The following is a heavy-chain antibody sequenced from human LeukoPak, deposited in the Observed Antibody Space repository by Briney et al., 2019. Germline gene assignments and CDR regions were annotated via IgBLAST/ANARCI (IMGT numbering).Heavy chain of an antibody. Sequence: SETLSLTCTVFGGSLNSGSYYWSWIRQPPGKGLEWIGYIYYSGSTNYNPSLKSRVTISVDTSKNQFSLKLSSVTAADTAVYYCARLSDSGFDPWGQGTLVTVSS. CDR1: GGSLNSGSYY. CDR2: IYYSGST. D-gene: IGHD2-21*01. V-gene: IGHV4-61*01. CDR3: ARLSDSGFDP. J-gene: IGHJ5*02.